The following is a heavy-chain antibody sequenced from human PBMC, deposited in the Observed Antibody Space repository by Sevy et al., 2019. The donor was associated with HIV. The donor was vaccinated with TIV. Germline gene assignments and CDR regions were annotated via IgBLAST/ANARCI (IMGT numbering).Heavy chain of an antibody. D-gene: IGHD3-22*01. J-gene: IGHJ4*02. CDR1: GYTLTKLS. CDR3: ASGRECYYGNSGYFDY. V-gene: IGHV1-24*01. Sequence: ASVKVSCKVSGYTLTKLSMHWVRQAPGKGLEWMGGFDPEDGETIYAQKFQDRITMTEDTSTDTAYMELNSLRSEDTAVYYCASGRECYYGNSGYFDYWGQGTLVTVSS. CDR2: FDPEDGET.